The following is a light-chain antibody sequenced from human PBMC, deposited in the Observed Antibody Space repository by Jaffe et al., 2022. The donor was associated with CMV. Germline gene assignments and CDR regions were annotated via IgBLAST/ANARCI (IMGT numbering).Light chain of an antibody. V-gene: IGKV3-20*01. Sequence: IVLTQSPGTLSLSPGERATLSCRASQSLSSSYLAWYQQKPGHAPRLVIYGASNRATGIPDRFSGSGSGTDFTLTIDRLEPEDFAVYYCQRWGDSPRDSPRYSFGQGTKLGIK. CDR1: QSLSSSY. CDR3: QRWGDSPRDSPRYS. J-gene: IGKJ2*03. CDR2: GAS.